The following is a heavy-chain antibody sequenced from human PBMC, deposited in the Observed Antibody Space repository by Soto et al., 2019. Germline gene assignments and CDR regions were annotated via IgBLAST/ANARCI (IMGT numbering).Heavy chain of an antibody. CDR3: ARHFYGYDYPYYFDY. D-gene: IGHD5-12*01. J-gene: IGHJ4*02. CDR1: GYSFTSYW. V-gene: IGHV5-51*01. Sequence: PGESLKISCKGSGYSFTSYWIGWVRQMPGKGLEWMGIIYPGDSDTRYSPSFQGQVTISADKSISTAYLQWSSLKASDTAMYYCARHFYGYDYPYYFDYWGQGTLVTVSS. CDR2: IYPGDSDT.